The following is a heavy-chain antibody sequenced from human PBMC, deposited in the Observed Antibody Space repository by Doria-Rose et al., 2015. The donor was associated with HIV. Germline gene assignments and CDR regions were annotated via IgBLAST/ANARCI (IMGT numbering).Heavy chain of an antibody. CDR3: ARLDTMTTNGVVIRGWFDP. CDR1: GASFSGYY. Sequence: QVQLQQWGAGLLKPSETLSLTCAVYGASFSGYYWSWFRQPPGKGLDWIGEINHSGSTMYNPSLESRVTISIDTSKNQFSLNLTSVTVADTAVYFCARLDTMTTNGVVIRGWFDPWGQGNLVIVDS. J-gene: IGHJ5*02. CDR2: INHSGST. D-gene: IGHD3-3*01. V-gene: IGHV4-34*01.